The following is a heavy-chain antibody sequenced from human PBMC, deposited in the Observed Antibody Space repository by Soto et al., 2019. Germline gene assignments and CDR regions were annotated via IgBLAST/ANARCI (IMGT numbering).Heavy chain of an antibody. CDR2: FDPEDGET. V-gene: IGHV1-24*01. D-gene: IGHD3-22*01. J-gene: IGHJ6*02. CDR3: ATPSYYYDSSGYSHGMDV. Sequence: ASVKVSCKVSGYTLTELSMHWVRQAPGKGLEWMGGFDPEDGETIYAQKFQGRVTMTEDTSKDTAYMELSSLRSEDTAVYYCATPSYYYDSSGYSHGMDVWGQGTTVTVSS. CDR1: GYTLTELS.